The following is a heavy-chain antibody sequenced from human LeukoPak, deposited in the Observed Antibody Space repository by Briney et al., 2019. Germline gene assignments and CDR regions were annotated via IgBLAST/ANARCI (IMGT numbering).Heavy chain of an antibody. J-gene: IGHJ4*02. D-gene: IGHD4-17*01. CDR3: ARQGDYGDPFDY. CDR1: GGSFSGYY. Sequence: SETLSLTCAVYGGSFSGYYWSWIRQPPGKGLEWIGEINHSGRNNYNPSLKSRVTISVDTSKNQFSLKLSSVTAADTAAYYCARQGDYGDPFDYWGQGTLVTVSS. V-gene: IGHV4-34*01. CDR2: INHSGRN.